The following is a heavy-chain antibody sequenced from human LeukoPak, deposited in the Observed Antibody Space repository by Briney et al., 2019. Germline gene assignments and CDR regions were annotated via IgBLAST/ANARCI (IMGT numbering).Heavy chain of an antibody. D-gene: IGHD4-17*01. CDR3: ARVTSDYGDYPYYFDY. J-gene: IGHJ4*02. Sequence: SETLSLTCTVSGVSISSYYWSWIRQPPGKGLEWIGYIYYSGSTNYNPSLKSRVTISVDTSKNQFSLKLSSVTAADTAVYYCARVTSDYGDYPYYFDYWGQGTLVTVSS. CDR2: IYYSGST. V-gene: IGHV4-59*01. CDR1: GVSISSYY.